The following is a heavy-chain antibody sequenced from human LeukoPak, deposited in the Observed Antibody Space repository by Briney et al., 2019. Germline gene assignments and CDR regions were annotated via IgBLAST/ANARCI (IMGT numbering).Heavy chain of an antibody. CDR1: GYSFTSYW. V-gene: IGHV5-51*01. J-gene: IGHJ4*02. D-gene: IGHD3-22*01. CDR3: ARSPSYYYDSSAADY. Sequence: GESLKTSCKGSGYSFTSYWIGWVRQMPGKGLEWMGIIYPGDPDTRYSPSFQGQVTISADKSISTAYLQWSSLKASDTAMYYCARSPSYYYDSSAADYWGQGTLVTVSS. CDR2: IYPGDPDT.